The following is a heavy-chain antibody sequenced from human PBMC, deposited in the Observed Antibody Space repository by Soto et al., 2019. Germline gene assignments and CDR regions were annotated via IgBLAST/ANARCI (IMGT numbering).Heavy chain of an antibody. D-gene: IGHD2-15*01. J-gene: IGHJ6*02. CDR3: ARDWEIVILSGPITNYNYGLDC. V-gene: IGHV3-48*02. CDR2: ISSRSDTL. CDR1: GFTFSAYA. Sequence: PGWYMRLSCEGSGFTFSAYAMNWVRQAPGKGLEWVSHISSRSDTLYYADSVKGRFTISRDNAKNSVYLQMNNLRDEDTAVYYCARDWEIVILSGPITNYNYGLDCWCQGTTVTVSS.